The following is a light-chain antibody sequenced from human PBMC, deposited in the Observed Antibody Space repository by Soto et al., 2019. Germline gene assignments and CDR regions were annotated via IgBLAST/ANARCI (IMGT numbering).Light chain of an antibody. CDR2: DAS. CDR3: QQFNNGGFT. V-gene: IGKV1D-13*01. J-gene: IGKJ3*01. Sequence: AIQLTQSPSSLSASVGDRVTITCRASQGISSALAWYQQKPGKAPKSLIYDASSLESGVPSRFSGSGSGTDFTLTISSLQPEEFATYYCQQFNNGGFTFGPGTKVDIK. CDR1: QGISSA.